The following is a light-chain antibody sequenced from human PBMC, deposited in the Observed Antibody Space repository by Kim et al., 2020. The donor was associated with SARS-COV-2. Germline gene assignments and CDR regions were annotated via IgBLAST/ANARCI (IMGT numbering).Light chain of an antibody. Sequence: PGERAILSGRASQSVSSFLAWYQQKPGQAPRLLIYDASNRATGIPARFSGSGSGTDFTLTISSLEPEDFAVYYCQQRSNWPLTFGGGTKVDIK. CDR3: QQRSNWPLT. V-gene: IGKV3-11*01. J-gene: IGKJ4*01. CDR1: QSVSSF. CDR2: DAS.